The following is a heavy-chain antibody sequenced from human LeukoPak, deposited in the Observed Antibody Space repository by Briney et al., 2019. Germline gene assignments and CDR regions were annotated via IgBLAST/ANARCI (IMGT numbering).Heavy chain of an antibody. V-gene: IGHV3-21*01. CDR1: GFTFSSYS. CDR3: ARDWVMGLHTFDY. CDR2: ISSSDTYI. Sequence: GGSLRLSCAASGFTFSSYSMNWVRQAPGKGLEWVSSISSSDTYIYYADSVKGRFTISRDNAKKSLYLQMNSLRAEDTAVYYCARDWVMGLHTFDYWGQGTLVTVSS. J-gene: IGHJ4*02. D-gene: IGHD2-8*01.